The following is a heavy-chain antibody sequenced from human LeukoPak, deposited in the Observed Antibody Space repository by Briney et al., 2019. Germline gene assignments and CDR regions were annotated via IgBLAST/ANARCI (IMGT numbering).Heavy chain of an antibody. Sequence: GGSLRLSCAASGFTFSSYAMSWVRQAPGKGLEWVSAISGSGGSTYYADSVKGRFTISRDNSKNTLYLQMNSLRAEDTAVYYCAKDKARGYQLLGRNDAFDIWGQGTMVTVSS. CDR1: GFTFSSYA. J-gene: IGHJ3*02. V-gene: IGHV3-23*01. D-gene: IGHD2-2*01. CDR2: ISGSGGST. CDR3: AKDKARGYQLLGRNDAFDI.